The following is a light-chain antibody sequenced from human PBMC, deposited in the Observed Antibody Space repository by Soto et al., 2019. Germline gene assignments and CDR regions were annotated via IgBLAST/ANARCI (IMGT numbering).Light chain of an antibody. CDR2: GAS. CDR3: QQYGNSPYT. Sequence: DIVLTQSPGTVSLSPGETATLSCRASQSLANNYLAWYQQRPGQAPKLLIYGASARATGIPDRFSGSGSGTDFTLTISRLEPEDFAVYYCQQYGNSPYTFGQGTKLEIK. V-gene: IGKV3-20*01. CDR1: QSLANNY. J-gene: IGKJ2*01.